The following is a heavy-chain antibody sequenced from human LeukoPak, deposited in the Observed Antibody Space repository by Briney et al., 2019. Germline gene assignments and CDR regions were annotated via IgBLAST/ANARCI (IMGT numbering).Heavy chain of an antibody. CDR1: GYTFTGHY. V-gene: IGHV1-2*02. D-gene: IGHD1-26*01. J-gene: IGHJ4*02. CDR2: INPDSGDT. Sequence: ASVKVSCKASGYTFTGHYIHWVRQAPGEGLEWMGGINPDSGDTNYAQTFEGRVTMTRDTSISTASLDLSKLRSDDTAGYCCARESIRRVGAVKVKFFDYWGQGTLLTVSS. CDR3: ARESIRRVGAVKVKFFDY.